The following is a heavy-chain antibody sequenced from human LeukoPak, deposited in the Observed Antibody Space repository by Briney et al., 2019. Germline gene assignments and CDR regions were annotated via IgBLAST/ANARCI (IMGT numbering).Heavy chain of an antibody. CDR1: GFTFSSYA. CDR2: ISGSGGST. Sequence: GGSLRLSCAASGFTFSSYAMSWVRQAPGKGLEWVSAISGSGGSTYYADSVKGRFTISRDNSKNTLYLQMNSLRAEDTAVYYCAKDLSFFPTENVFDYWGQGTLVTVSS. V-gene: IGHV3-23*01. J-gene: IGHJ4*02. D-gene: IGHD4-4*01. CDR3: AKDLSFFPTENVFDY.